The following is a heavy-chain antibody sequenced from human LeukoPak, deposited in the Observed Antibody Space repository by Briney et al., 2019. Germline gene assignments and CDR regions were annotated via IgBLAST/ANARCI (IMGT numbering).Heavy chain of an antibody. V-gene: IGHV4-61*02. CDR1: GGSISSGSYY. D-gene: IGHD1-26*01. J-gene: IGHJ6*02. CDR2: IYTSGST. Sequence: PSQTLSLTCTVSGGSISSGSYYWSWIRQPAGKGLVWIGRIYTSGSTNYNPSLKSRVTISVDTSKNQFSLKLSSVTAADTAVYYCARASGSYLSNYYYYGMDVWGQGTTVTVSS. CDR3: ARASGSYLSNYYYYGMDV.